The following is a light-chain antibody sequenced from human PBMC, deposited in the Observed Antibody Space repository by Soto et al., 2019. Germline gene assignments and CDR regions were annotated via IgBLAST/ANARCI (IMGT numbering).Light chain of an antibody. CDR1: SSDVGGYNY. CDR3: SSFRSGSTL. Sequence: QSAPTQPASVSGSPGQSITISCTGTSSDVGGYNYVSWYQQHPGKAPKLMIYEVSNRPSGVSNRFSGSKSGNTASLTISGLQAEDEADYYCSSFRSGSTLFGTGTKLTVL. V-gene: IGLV2-14*01. J-gene: IGLJ1*01. CDR2: EVS.